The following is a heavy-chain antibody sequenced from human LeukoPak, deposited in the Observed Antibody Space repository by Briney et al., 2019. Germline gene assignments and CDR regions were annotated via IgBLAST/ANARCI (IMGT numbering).Heavy chain of an antibody. CDR3: TRDEYSSGWYSYY. Sequence: GRSLRLSYTASGFTFGDYAMSWFRQAPGKGLEGVGFISSKAYGGTTEYAASVTGRFTLSRDDSQSIAYLQMNSMNTEDTAVYYCTRDEYSSGWYSYYWGQGPLVTVSS. CDR1: GFTFGDYA. V-gene: IGHV3-49*03. D-gene: IGHD6-19*01. J-gene: IGHJ4*02. CDR2: ISSKAYGGTT.